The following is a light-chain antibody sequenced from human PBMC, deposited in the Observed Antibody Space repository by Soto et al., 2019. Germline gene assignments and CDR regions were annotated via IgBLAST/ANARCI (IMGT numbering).Light chain of an antibody. CDR1: QSISVW. J-gene: IGKJ1*01. CDR3: HQNFNYPRT. Sequence: DIQMTQSPSTLSASIGDRVTITCRANQSISVWLAWYQQKPGKAPKVLIYKASRLESGVPSRFSGSGSGTDFTLTITALQSEDSATYYCHQNFNYPRTFGQGTKVEI. CDR2: KAS. V-gene: IGKV1-5*03.